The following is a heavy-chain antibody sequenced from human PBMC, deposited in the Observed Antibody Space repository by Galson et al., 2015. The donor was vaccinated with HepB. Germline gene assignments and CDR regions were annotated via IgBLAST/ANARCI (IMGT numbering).Heavy chain of an antibody. CDR3: ARGLKTRTDTFDI. V-gene: IGHV4-34*01. D-gene: IGHD1-14*01. Sequence: LSLTCAVYGGSFSDYYWSWIRQPPGKGLEWIGKVNHGGSTNYNPSLKTRVTISVDTSKNQFSLKLSSVTAADTAVYYCARGLKTRTDTFDIWAKGQWSPSLQ. CDR1: GGSFSDYY. J-gene: IGHJ3*02. CDR2: VNHGGST.